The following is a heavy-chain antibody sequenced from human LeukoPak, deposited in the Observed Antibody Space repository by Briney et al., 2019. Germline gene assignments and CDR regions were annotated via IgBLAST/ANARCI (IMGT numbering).Heavy chain of an antibody. CDR3: ARPAREGNAFDI. CDR1: GGSISSYY. V-gene: IGHV4-59*01. Sequence: PSETLSLTCTVSGGSISSYYWSWIRQPPGKGLEWIGYIYYSGSTNYNPSLKSRVTISVDTSKNQFSLKLSSVTAADTAMYYCARPAREGNAFDIWGQGTMVTVSS. J-gene: IGHJ3*02. D-gene: IGHD2-2*01. CDR2: IYYSGST.